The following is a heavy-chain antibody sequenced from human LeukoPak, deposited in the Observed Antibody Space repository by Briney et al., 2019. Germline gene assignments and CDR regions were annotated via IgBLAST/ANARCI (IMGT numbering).Heavy chain of an antibody. V-gene: IGHV4-4*02. CDR2: IHHSGSS. Sequence: PSETLSLTCTVSGGSISSSNWWSWVRQHPGKGLEWIGYIHHSGSSYYNPSLKSRVIISVDTSKNQFSLKLNSVTAADTAVYYCANYGSGSYRFDPWGQGTLVTVSS. CDR1: GGSISSSNW. J-gene: IGHJ5*02. CDR3: ANYGSGSYRFDP. D-gene: IGHD3-10*01.